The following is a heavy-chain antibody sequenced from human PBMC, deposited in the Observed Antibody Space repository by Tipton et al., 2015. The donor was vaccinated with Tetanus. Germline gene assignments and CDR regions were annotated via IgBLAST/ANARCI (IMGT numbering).Heavy chain of an antibody. CDR1: GGSISSGGYY. D-gene: IGHD7-27*01. Sequence: TLSLTCTVSGGSISSGGYYWSWIRQHPGKGLEWIGYIYYSGSTYYNPSLKSRVTISVDTSKNQFSLQLNSVTPEDTAVYYCARADLTVILYYFDSWGQGTLVTVSS. CDR3: ARADLTVILYYFDS. J-gene: IGHJ4*02. CDR2: IYYSGST. V-gene: IGHV4-31*03.